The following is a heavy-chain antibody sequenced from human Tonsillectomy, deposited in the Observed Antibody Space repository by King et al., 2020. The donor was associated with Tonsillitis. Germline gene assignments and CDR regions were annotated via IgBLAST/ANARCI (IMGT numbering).Heavy chain of an antibody. Sequence: VQLVESGGGLVQPGRSLRLSCAASGFTFSNYHMHWVRQAPGKGLEWGALTWYDGSHKYYADSVRGRFTVSRDNSENTLYLEMNSLRPDDTAVYFCASELSGDYGSSSFDFWGQGTVVTVSS. D-gene: IGHD4/OR15-4a*01. CDR2: TWYDGSHK. CDR3: ASELSGDYGSSSFDF. V-gene: IGHV3-33*01. CDR1: GFTFSNYH. J-gene: IGHJ4*02.